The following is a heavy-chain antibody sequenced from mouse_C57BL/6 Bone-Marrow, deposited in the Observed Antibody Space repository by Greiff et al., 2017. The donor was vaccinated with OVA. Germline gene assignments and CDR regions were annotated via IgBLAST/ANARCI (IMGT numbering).Heavy chain of an antibody. J-gene: IGHJ1*03. CDR1: GYSFTGYY. CDR3: ARERPWYFDV. V-gene: IGHV1-42*01. CDR2: INPSTGGT. Sequence: EVQLQQSGPELVKPGASVKISCKASGYSFTGYYMNWVKQSPEKSLEWIGEINPSTGGTTYNQKFKAKATLTVDKSSSTAYMQLKSLTSEDSAVYYCARERPWYFDVWGTGTTVTVSS.